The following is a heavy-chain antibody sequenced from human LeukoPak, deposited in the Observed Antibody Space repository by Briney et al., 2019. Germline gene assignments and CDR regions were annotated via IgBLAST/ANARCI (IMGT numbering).Heavy chain of an antibody. Sequence: LPGGSLRLSCAASGFPFNAYWMTWVRQAPGKGLEWVANIRQDGGTKYYVDSVKGRFTISRDNAMNSLYLQMNSLRAEDTAIYYCARSLPYGTTWYGRSDFWGQGTLVTVSS. CDR2: IRQDGGTK. CDR3: ARSLPYGTTWYGRSDF. D-gene: IGHD6-13*01. J-gene: IGHJ4*02. V-gene: IGHV3-7*03. CDR1: GFPFNAYW.